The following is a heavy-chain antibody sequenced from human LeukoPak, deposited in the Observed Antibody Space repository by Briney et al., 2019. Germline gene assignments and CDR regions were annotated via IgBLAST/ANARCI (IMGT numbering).Heavy chain of an antibody. CDR1: GFTFSSYG. J-gene: IGHJ4*02. V-gene: IGHV3-33*01. CDR3: TTRRQDGW. CDR2: IWYDGSNK. Sequence: PGGSLRLSCAASGFTFSSYGMHWVRQAPGKGLEWVAVIWYDGSNKYYADSVKGRFTISRDDSRNTLYLQMNSLKTEGTAVYYCTTRRQDGWWGQGTLVTVS. D-gene: IGHD1-14*01.